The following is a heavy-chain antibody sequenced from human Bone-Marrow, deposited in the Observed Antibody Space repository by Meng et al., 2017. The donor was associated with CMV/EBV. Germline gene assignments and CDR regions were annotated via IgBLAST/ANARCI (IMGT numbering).Heavy chain of an antibody. D-gene: IGHD4-17*01. CDR2: ISSSSSTI. CDR1: GFTFSSYS. CDR3: AKDRSYGFDY. Sequence: GESLKISCAASGFTFSSYSMNWVRQAPGKGLEWVSYISSSSSTIYYADSVKGRFTISRDNAKNSLYLQMNSLRAEDTAVYYCAKDRSYGFDYWGQGTLVTVSS. V-gene: IGHV3-48*04. J-gene: IGHJ4*02.